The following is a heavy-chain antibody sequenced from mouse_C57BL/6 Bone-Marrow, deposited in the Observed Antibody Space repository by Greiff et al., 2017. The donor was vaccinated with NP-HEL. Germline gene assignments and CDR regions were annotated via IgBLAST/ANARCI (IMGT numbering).Heavy chain of an antibody. CDR3: ARGGYYWFAY. Sequence: VQLQQPGAELVMPGASVKLSCKASGSTFTTYWMHWVKRRPGQGLEWIGEIDPSDSYTNYNQKFKGKSTLTVDKSSSTAYMQLSSLTSEDSAVYYCARGGYYWFAYWGQGTLVTVSA. D-gene: IGHD2-3*01. CDR1: GSTFTTYW. CDR2: IDPSDSYT. J-gene: IGHJ3*01. V-gene: IGHV1-69*01.